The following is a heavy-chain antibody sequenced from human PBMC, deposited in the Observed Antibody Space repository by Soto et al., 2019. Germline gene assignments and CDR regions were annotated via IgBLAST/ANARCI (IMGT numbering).Heavy chain of an antibody. CDR1: GFTFSSYA. J-gene: IGHJ2*01. Sequence: EVQLLESGGGLVQPGGSLRISCAGTGFTFSSYAMSWVRQAPGKGLEWVSAISGSGGSTYYADSVKGRFTISRDNSKNTMYLQMNSLRAEDTAVYYCSKDSVLVPAAAIAGAGYFDLWGRCTLVTVSS. CDR2: ISGSGGST. D-gene: IGHD2-2*01. V-gene: IGHV3-23*01. CDR3: SKDSVLVPAAAIAGAGYFDL.